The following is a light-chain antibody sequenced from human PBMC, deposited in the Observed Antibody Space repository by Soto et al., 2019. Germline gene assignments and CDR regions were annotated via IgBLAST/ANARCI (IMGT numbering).Light chain of an antibody. CDR3: QQYNSSPLP. V-gene: IGKV1-5*03. CDR2: KAS. Sequence: DIQMTQSPSTLSASVGDRVTITCRASQSISSWLAWYQQKPGKAPKLLIYKASSLESGVPSRFSGSGSGTECTLTISSLQPDEFATYYCQQYNSSPLPFGGGTKVEIK. J-gene: IGKJ4*01. CDR1: QSISSW.